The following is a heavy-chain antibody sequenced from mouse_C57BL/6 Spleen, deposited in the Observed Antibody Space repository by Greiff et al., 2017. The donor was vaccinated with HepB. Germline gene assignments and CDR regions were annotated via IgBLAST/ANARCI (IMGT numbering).Heavy chain of an antibody. D-gene: IGHD1-1*01. V-gene: IGHV1-64*01. CDR1: GYTFTSYW. CDR3: AREEDYYGSSSWFAY. CDR2: IHPNSGST. Sequence: QVQLQQPGAELVKPGASVKLSCKASGYTFTSYWMHWVKQRPGQGLEWIGMIHPNSGSTNYNEKFKSKATLTVDKSSSTAYMQLSSLTSEDSAVYYCAREEDYYGSSSWFAYWGQGTLVTVSA. J-gene: IGHJ3*01.